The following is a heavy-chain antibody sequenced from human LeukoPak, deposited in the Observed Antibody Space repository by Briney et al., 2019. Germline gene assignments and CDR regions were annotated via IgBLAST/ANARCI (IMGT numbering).Heavy chain of an antibody. CDR2: INPNSGGT. J-gene: IGHJ6*03. D-gene: IGHD2-2*01. V-gene: IGHV1-2*02. CDR3: ARGSPDRYCSSTSCYFSHWLPTDYYYYMDV. Sequence: GASVKVSCKASGYTFTGYYMHWVRQAPGQGLEWMGWINPNSGGTNYAQKFQGRVTMTRDTSISTAYMELSRLRSDDTAVYYCARGSPDRYCSSTSCYFSHWLPTDYYYYMDVWGKGTTVTVSS. CDR1: GYTFTGYY.